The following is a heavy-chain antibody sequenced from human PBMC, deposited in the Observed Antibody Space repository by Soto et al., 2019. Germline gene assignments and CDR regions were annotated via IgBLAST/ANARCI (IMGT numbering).Heavy chain of an antibody. CDR2: IYSGGST. J-gene: IGHJ4*02. V-gene: IGHV3-53*04. CDR1: GFTVSSNY. Sequence: PGGALRLSCAASGFTVSSNYMSWVRQAPGKGLEWVSVIYSGGSTYYADSVKGRFTISRHNSKNTLYLQMNSLRAEDTAVYYCASPGYSGYDFQRRSDYWGQGTLVTVSS. D-gene: IGHD5-12*01. CDR3: ASPGYSGYDFQRRSDY.